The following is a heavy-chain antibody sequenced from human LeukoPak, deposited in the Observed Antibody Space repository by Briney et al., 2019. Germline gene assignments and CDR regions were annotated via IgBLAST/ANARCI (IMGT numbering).Heavy chain of an antibody. CDR3: AREQWELLTVFDY. CDR2: INPNSGGT. D-gene: IGHD1-26*01. J-gene: IGHJ4*02. Sequence: ASVKVSCKASGYTFTGYYLHWLRQAPGQGIEWMGWINPNSGGTNYAQKFQGRVTMTRDTSISTAYMELSRLRSDDTAVYYCAREQWELLTVFDYWGQGTLVTVSS. CDR1: GYTFTGYY. V-gene: IGHV1-2*02.